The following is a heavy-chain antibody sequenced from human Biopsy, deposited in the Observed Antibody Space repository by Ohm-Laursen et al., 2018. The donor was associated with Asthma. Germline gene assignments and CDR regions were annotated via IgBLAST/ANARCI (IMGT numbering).Heavy chain of an antibody. CDR2: VNTGNGDT. J-gene: IGHJ3*01. CDR3: ARTYYDFLTGQVKDVFGV. D-gene: IGHD3-9*01. V-gene: IGHV1-3*04. CDR1: GYTFISFA. Sequence: ASVKVSCKASGYTFISFAMHWVRQAPGQRLEWMGWVNTGNGDTKYSQKFQGRVTITRDTSASTAYMELRRLRSEDTATYYCARTYYDFLTGQVKDVFGVWGQGTMVTVSS.